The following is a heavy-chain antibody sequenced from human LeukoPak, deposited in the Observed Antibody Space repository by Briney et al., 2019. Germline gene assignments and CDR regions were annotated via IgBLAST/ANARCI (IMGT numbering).Heavy chain of an antibody. D-gene: IGHD6-6*01. Sequence: SETLSLTCSVSGGSISSYYWSWIRQPPGKGLEWIGYIYYSGRTNYNPSLKSRVTISVDTSKNQFSLQLNSVTPEDTAVYYCAREGRIAARVNWFDPWGQGTLVTVSS. CDR1: GGSISSYY. CDR2: IYYSGRT. CDR3: AREGRIAARVNWFDP. J-gene: IGHJ5*02. V-gene: IGHV4-59*12.